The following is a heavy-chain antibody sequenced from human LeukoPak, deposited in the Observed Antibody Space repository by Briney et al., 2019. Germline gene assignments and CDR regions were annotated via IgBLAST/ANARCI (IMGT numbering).Heavy chain of an antibody. J-gene: IGHJ4*02. D-gene: IGHD6-13*01. V-gene: IGHV3-33*08. CDR2: IWFDGGNR. Sequence: GGSLRLSCAASGFTFSSYEMNWVRQAPGKGLEWVAVIWFDGGNRYYADSVKGRSTISRDNSKNTLYLQLNSLRAEDTAVYYCARDSLDTQPRQTAGDIFDYWGQGTLVTVSS. CDR3: ARDSLDTQPRQTAGDIFDY. CDR1: GFTFSSYE.